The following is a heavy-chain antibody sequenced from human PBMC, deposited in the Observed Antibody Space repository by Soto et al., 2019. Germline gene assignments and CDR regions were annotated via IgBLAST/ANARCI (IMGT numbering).Heavy chain of an antibody. CDR3: AKTTDGWFSAFEI. Sequence: EVQLLESGGGLVQPGESLRLSCAASGFIFSSYAMSWVRQAPGKGLEWVSAISGSGTTAYYADSVKGRFTFSRDNSKNTMYLQMNSLRAEDTAVYYCAKTTDGWFSAFEIWGQGTMVIVSS. CDR1: GFIFSSYA. J-gene: IGHJ3*02. V-gene: IGHV3-23*01. CDR2: ISGSGTTA. D-gene: IGHD6-19*01.